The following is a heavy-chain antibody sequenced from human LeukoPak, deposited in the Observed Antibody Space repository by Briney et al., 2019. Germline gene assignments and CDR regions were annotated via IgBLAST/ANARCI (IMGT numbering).Heavy chain of an antibody. V-gene: IGHV3-30*04. Sequence: GGSLRLSCAASGFTFSSYAMHWVRQAPGKGREWVAVISYDGSNKYYADSVKGRFTISRDNSKNTLYLQMNSLRAEDTAVYYCARGTPLYCGGDCYSGTFDYWGQGTLVTVSS. J-gene: IGHJ4*02. CDR3: ARGTPLYCGGDCYSGTFDY. D-gene: IGHD2-21*02. CDR1: GFTFSSYA. CDR2: ISYDGSNK.